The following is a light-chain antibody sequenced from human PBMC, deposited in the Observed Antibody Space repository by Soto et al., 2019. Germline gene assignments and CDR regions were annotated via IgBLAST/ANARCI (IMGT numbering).Light chain of an antibody. Sequence: EIVLTQSPGTLSLSPGERATLSCRASQSVSSSYLAWYQQKPGQAPRLLIYGASSRATGIPDRFSGSGSGTYLTLTISRMEPEDFAVYYCPPYGSSPRGGGITFGQGTRLEIK. V-gene: IGKV3-20*01. CDR3: PPYGSSPRGGGIT. J-gene: IGKJ5*01. CDR2: GAS. CDR1: QSVSSSY.